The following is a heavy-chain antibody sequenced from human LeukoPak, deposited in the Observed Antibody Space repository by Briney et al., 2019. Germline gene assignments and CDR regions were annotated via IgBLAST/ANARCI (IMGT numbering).Heavy chain of an antibody. CDR3: AGGSKDFWSGYYYYMDV. CDR1: GFTFSSYW. D-gene: IGHD3-3*01. V-gene: IGHV3-74*01. J-gene: IGHJ6*03. Sequence: GGSLRLSCAASGFTFSSYWMHWARQAPGKGLVWVSRINSDGSSTSYADSVKGRFTISRDNAKNTLYLQMNSLRAEDTAVYYCAGGSKDFWSGYYYYMDVWGKGTTVAVSS. CDR2: INSDGSST.